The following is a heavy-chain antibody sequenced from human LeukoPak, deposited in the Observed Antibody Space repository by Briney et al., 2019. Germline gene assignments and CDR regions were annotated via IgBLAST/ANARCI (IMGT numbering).Heavy chain of an antibody. CDR2: IYSSGNT. J-gene: IGHJ5*02. D-gene: IGHD5-12*01. CDR3: AREARSGYEGFWSDP. V-gene: IGHV4-4*07. Sequence: SETLSLTCTVSGGSMNQYYWSWIRQPAGRGLEWIGRIYSSGNTFYKASLKSRVTMSVDTYNNQFFLKLTSVTAADTAVYYCAREARSGYEGFWSDPWGQGTLVTVSS. CDR1: GGSMNQYY.